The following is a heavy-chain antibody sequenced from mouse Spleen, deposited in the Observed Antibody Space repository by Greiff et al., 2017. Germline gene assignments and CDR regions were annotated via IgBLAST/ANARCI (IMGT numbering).Heavy chain of an antibody. V-gene: IGHV1-15*01. J-gene: IGHJ3*01. CDR3: TRGSGNYGWFAY. CDR2: IDPETGGT. Sequence: QVQLQQSGAELVRPGASVTLSCKASGYTFTDYEMHWVKQTPVHGLEWIGAIDPETGGTAYNQKFKGKAILTADKSSSTAYMELRSLTSEDSAVYYCTRGSGNYGWFAYWGQGTLVTVSA. CDR1: GYTFTDYE. D-gene: IGHD2-1*01.